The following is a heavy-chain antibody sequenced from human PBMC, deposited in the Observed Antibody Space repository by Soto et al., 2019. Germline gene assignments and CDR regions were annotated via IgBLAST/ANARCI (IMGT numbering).Heavy chain of an antibody. CDR1: GFTFGDYA. CDR3: TRKRSSGDDAFDI. J-gene: IGHJ3*02. D-gene: IGHD6-19*01. Sequence: GGSLRLSCTASGFTFGDYAMSWFRQAPGKGLEWVGFIRSKAYGGTTEYAASVKGRFTISRDDSKSIAYLQMNSLKTEDTAVYYCTRKRSSGDDAFDIWGQGTMVTVSS. V-gene: IGHV3-49*03. CDR2: IRSKAYGGTT.